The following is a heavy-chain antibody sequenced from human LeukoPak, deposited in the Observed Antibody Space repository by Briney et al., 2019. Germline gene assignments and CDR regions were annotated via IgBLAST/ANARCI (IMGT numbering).Heavy chain of an antibody. Sequence: SVKVSCKASGGTFSSYAISWVRQAPGQGLEWMGGIIPVFGTANYAQKFQGRVTITADESTSTAYMELSSLRSEDTAVYYCARATDYGDDNWFDPWGQGTLVTVSS. CDR1: GGTFSSYA. D-gene: IGHD4-17*01. CDR3: ARATDYGDDNWFDP. J-gene: IGHJ5*02. V-gene: IGHV1-69*13. CDR2: IIPVFGTA.